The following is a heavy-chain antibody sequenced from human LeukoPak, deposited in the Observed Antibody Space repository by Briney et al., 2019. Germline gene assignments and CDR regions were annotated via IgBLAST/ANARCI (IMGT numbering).Heavy chain of an antibody. CDR3: AKTDSSGYYYAIFDY. CDR2: ISGSGGST. Sequence: GGSLRLSCAASGFTFSSYAMSWVRQAPGKGLEWVSAISGSGGSTYYADSVKGRFTISRDNSKNTLYLQMNSLRAEDTAVYYCAKTDSSGYYYAIFDYWGQGTLVTVSS. V-gene: IGHV3-23*01. D-gene: IGHD3-22*01. CDR1: GFTFSSYA. J-gene: IGHJ4*02.